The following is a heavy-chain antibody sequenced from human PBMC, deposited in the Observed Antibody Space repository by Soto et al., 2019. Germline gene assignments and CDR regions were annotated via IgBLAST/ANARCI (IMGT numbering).Heavy chain of an antibody. V-gene: IGHV3-21*01. CDR2: ISSSSSYI. D-gene: IGHD2-21*02. CDR1: GFTFNKYS. Sequence: GGSLRLSCAASGFTFNKYSMIWVRQAPGKGLEWVSSISSSSSYIYYADSVKGRFTISRDNAKNSLCLQMNSLRAEDTAVYYCARGGIVVVTADHYYGVDVWGQGTTVTVS. J-gene: IGHJ6*02. CDR3: ARGGIVVVTADHYYGVDV.